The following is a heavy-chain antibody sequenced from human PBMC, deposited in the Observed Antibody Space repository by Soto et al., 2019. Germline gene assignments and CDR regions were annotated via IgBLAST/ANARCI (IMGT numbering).Heavy chain of an antibody. V-gene: IGHV1-2*06. Sequence: ASVKVSCKASGYTFTGYYMHWVLQAPGQGLEWMGRINPNSGGTNYAQKFQGRVTMTRDTSISTAYMELSRLRSDDTAVYYCARDFPPDTAMVNYYYYGMDVWGQGTTVTVSS. CDR1: GYTFTGYY. J-gene: IGHJ6*02. D-gene: IGHD5-18*01. CDR3: ARDFPPDTAMVNYYYYGMDV. CDR2: INPNSGGT.